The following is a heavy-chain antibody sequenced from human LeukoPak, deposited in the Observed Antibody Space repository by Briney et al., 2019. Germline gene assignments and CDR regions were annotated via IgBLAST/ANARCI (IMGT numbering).Heavy chain of an antibody. D-gene: IGHD3-10*01. CDR1: GYTFTGYY. Sequence: ASVKVSCKASGYTFTGYYMHWVRQAPGQGLEWMGWINPNSGDTNYAQKFRGRVTMTRDTSISTAYMELSRLRSDDTAVYYCAKNLVRGVITPFDYWGQGTLVTVSS. CDR2: INPNSGDT. J-gene: IGHJ4*02. V-gene: IGHV1-2*02. CDR3: AKNLVRGVITPFDY.